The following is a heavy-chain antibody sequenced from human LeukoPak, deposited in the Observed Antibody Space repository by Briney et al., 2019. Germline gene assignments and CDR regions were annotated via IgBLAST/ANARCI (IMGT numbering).Heavy chain of an antibody. CDR1: GGSISSYY. D-gene: IGHD3-22*01. CDR2: IYHSGST. Sequence: SETLSLTCTVSGGSISSYYWSWIRQPPGKGLEWIGYIYHSGSTNDNPSLKSRVTISVDTSKNQFSLKLSSVTAADTAVYYCARDLSDYYDSSGYQRSSNWFDPWGQGTLVTVSS. V-gene: IGHV4-59*12. CDR3: ARDLSDYYDSSGYQRSSNWFDP. J-gene: IGHJ5*02.